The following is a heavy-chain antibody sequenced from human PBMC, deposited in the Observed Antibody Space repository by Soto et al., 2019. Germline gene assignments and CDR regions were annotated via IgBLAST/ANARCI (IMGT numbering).Heavy chain of an antibody. J-gene: IGHJ4*02. CDR1: GGSFSGYY. D-gene: IGHD6-13*01. V-gene: IGHV4-34*01. CDR3: ARGRFGSSWYWFDY. CDR2: INHSGST. Sequence: PSETLSLTCAVYGGSFSGYYWSWIRQPPGKGLEWIGEINHSGSTNYNPSLKSRVTIPVDTSKNQFSLKLSSVTAADTAVYYCARGRFGSSWYWFDYWGQGTLVTVSS.